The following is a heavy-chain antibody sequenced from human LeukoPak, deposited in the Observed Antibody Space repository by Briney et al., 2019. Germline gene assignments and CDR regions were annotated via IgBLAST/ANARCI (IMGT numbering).Heavy chain of an antibody. V-gene: IGHV4-61*01. Sequence: PSETLSLTCVVSGGSISSTSYYWSWIRQPPGKGLEWIRYIYYSGSTNYNPSLKSRVTISVDTSKNQFSLKLSSVTAADTAVYYCARAEAAAVSISTYYYYYYMDVWGKGTTVTISS. CDR2: IYYSGST. CDR1: GGSISSTSYY. CDR3: ARAEAAAVSISTYYYYYYMDV. J-gene: IGHJ6*03. D-gene: IGHD6-13*01.